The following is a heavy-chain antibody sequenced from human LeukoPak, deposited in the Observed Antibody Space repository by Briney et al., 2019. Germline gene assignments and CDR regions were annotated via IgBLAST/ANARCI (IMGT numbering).Heavy chain of an antibody. CDR2: ISYDGSNK. CDR3: ARDLFRTTYYFDY. V-gene: IGHV3-30-3*01. Sequence: GTSLRLSCAASGFSFSDYAMHWVRQAPGKGLEWVAVISYDGSNKYYADSVKGRFTISRDNSKNTLYLQMNSLRAEDTAVYYCARDLFRTTYYFDYWGQGTLVTVSS. D-gene: IGHD4-17*01. CDR1: GFSFSDYA. J-gene: IGHJ4*02.